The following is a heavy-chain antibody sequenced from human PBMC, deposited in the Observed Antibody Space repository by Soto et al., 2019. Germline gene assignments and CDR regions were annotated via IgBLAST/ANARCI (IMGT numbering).Heavy chain of an antibody. CDR3: AREAGDPAAGTFNYYYGLDV. CDR1: GDSVSSNSAA. J-gene: IGHJ6*02. V-gene: IGHV6-1*01. CDR2: TYYRSRWYN. Sequence: PSQTLSLTCAISGDSVSSNSAAWNWIRLSPSRGLEWLARTYYRSRWYNDYAVSVRSRITVNPDTSKNQFSLKLSSVTAADTAVYYCAREAGDPAAGTFNYYYGLDVWGQGTTVTVAS. D-gene: IGHD6-13*01.